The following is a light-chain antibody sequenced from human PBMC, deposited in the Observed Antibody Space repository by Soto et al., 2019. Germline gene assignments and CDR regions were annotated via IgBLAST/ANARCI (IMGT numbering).Light chain of an antibody. CDR3: QQYNQWWT. Sequence: EIVMTQSPVTLSVSPGERATLSCTASQSVNNNVAWYQQKPGHTPRLLIYSASIGATGTPARFSGSGSGSDFTLTISSLQSEDFAVYYCQQYNQWWTFGQGTTVDSK. J-gene: IGKJ1*01. CDR2: SAS. CDR1: QSVNNN. V-gene: IGKV3-15*01.